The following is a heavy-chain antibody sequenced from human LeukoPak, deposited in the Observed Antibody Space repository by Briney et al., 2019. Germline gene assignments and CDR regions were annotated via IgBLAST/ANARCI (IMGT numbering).Heavy chain of an antibody. V-gene: IGHV3-33*08. CDR2: IWYDGSNK. CDR1: GFTFSSYW. CDR3: ARLPSSEHYYYGMDV. J-gene: IGHJ6*02. Sequence: GGSLRLSCAASGFTFSSYWMSWVRQAPGKGLEWVAVIWYDGSNKYYADSVKGRFTISRDNSKNTLYLQMNSLRAEDTAVYYCARLPSSEHYYYGMDVWGQGTTVTVSS.